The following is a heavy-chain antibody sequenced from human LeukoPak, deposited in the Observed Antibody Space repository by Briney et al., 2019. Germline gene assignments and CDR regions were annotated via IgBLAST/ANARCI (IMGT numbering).Heavy chain of an antibody. V-gene: IGHV3-21*01. J-gene: IGHJ6*02. CDR2: ISSSSSYR. D-gene: IGHD6-19*01. Sequence: KPGGSLRLSCVASGFTFGSYSLTWVRQAPGKGLEWVSSISSSSSYRYYADSLKGRFTISRDNAKNSLYLQMNTLRAEDTAVYYCAREAQYNSGWYDYYYGMDVWGQGTTVTVSS. CDR1: GFTFGSYS. CDR3: AREAQYNSGWYDYYYGMDV.